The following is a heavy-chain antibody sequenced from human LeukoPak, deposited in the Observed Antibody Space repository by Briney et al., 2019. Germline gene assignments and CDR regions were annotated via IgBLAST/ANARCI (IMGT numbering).Heavy chain of an antibody. CDR3: ARVDYGGNLDY. D-gene: IGHD4-23*01. CDR1: GYTFTSYY. J-gene: IGHJ4*02. Sequence: ASVKVSCKGSGYTFTSYYMHWVRQAPGQGLEWIGIINPSGGSTSSAQRSQGRANMNRDTSTSKVYMELSSLRSEDTAVYYCARVDYGGNLDYWGQGTLVTVSS. CDR2: INPSGGST. V-gene: IGHV1-46*01.